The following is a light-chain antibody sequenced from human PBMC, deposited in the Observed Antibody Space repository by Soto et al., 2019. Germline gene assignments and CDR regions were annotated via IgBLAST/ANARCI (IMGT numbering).Light chain of an antibody. CDR3: CSYGGSRAV. V-gene: IGLV2-23*02. J-gene: IGLJ7*01. Sequence: QSALTQPASVSGSPGQSSTISCTGTSSDVGSHNLVSWYQQHPGQAPKLMIYEVSKRPLGVSARFSASKSSNTASLTISGLQAEDEADYYCCSYGGSRAVFGGGTQLTVL. CDR2: EVS. CDR1: SSDVGSHNL.